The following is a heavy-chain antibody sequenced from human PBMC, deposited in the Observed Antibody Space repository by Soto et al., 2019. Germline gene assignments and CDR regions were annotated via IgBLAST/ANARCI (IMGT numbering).Heavy chain of an antibody. J-gene: IGHJ6*02. CDR2: ISAYNGNT. Sequence: QVQLVQSGAEVKKPGASVKVSCKASGYTFTSYGISWVRQAPGQGLEWMGWISAYNGNTNYAQKLQGRVTMTTDTSTSTADMELRSLRSDDTAVYYCARVPAAKYYYYGMDVWGQGTTVTVSS. D-gene: IGHD2-2*01. CDR1: GYTFTSYG. V-gene: IGHV1-18*01. CDR3: ARVPAAKYYYYGMDV.